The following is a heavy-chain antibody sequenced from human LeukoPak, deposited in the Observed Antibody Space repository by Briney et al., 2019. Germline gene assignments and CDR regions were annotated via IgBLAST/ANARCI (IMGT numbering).Heavy chain of an antibody. Sequence: PGGSLRLSCAASGFTFSLYWMAWVRQAPGKGLEWVANIREDESEKYYVDSVKGRFTISRDNAKNSLYLQMNSLRAEDTAVYYCAKDRGSYYGGDFDYWGQGTLVTVSS. J-gene: IGHJ4*02. D-gene: IGHD1-26*01. V-gene: IGHV3-7*01. CDR1: GFTFSLYW. CDR3: AKDRGSYYGGDFDY. CDR2: IREDESEK.